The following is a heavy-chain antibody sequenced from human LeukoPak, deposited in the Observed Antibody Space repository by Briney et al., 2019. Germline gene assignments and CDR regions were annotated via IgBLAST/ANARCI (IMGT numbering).Heavy chain of an antibody. J-gene: IGHJ4*02. Sequence: GASVRLSCAASGFTFSSYSMNWVRQAPGKGLEWVSSISSSSSYIYYADSVKGRFTISRDNAKNSLYLQMNSLRAEDTAVYYCARTPTPYCGGDCYDFDYWGQGTLVTVSS. CDR1: GFTFSSYS. CDR3: ARTPTPYCGGDCYDFDY. V-gene: IGHV3-21*01. CDR2: ISSSSSYI. D-gene: IGHD2-21*02.